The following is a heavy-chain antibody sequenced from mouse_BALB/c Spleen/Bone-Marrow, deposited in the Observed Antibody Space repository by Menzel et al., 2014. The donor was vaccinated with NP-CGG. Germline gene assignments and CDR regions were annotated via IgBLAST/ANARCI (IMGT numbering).Heavy chain of an antibody. D-gene: IGHD2-10*02. CDR3: ARGGYGNYGRFAY. CDR1: GFNIKDTY. CDR2: IDPANGNT. J-gene: IGHJ3*01. Sequence: EVQRVESGAELVKPGASVKLSCTASGFNIKDTYMHWVKQRPEQGLEWIGRIDPANGNTKYDPKFQGKATITADTSSNTAYLQLSSLTSEDTAVYYCARGGYGNYGRFAYWGQGTLVTVSA. V-gene: IGHV14-3*02.